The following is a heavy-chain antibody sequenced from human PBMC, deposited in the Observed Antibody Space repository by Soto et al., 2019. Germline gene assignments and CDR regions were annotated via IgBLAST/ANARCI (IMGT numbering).Heavy chain of an antibody. CDR3: ARRGSYDILTGYYPFDP. V-gene: IGHV4-39*01. J-gene: IGHJ5*02. D-gene: IGHD3-9*01. CDR2: IYYIGST. Sequence: SETLSLTCTVSGGSISSTSYYWGWIRQPPGKGLEWIGSIYYIGSTYYNPSLRSRVTMSVDTSKNQFSLKLSSVTATDTAVYYCARRGSYDILTGYYPFDPWGQGTLVTVS. CDR1: GGSISSTSYY.